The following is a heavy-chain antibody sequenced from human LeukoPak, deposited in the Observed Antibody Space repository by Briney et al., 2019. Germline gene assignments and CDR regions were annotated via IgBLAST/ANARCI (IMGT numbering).Heavy chain of an antibody. CDR1: GFTFSSYA. V-gene: IGHV3-23*01. CDR3: AKGREVFGDSRFDY. CDR2: ISGSGGST. Sequence: GGSPRLSCAASGFTFSSYAMTWVRQAPGKGLEWVSTISGSGGSTNYADSVKGRFTISRDNSKNTLYLQMNGLRAEDSAVYYCAKGREVFGDSRFDYWGQGTLVTVSS. J-gene: IGHJ4*02. D-gene: IGHD4-17*01.